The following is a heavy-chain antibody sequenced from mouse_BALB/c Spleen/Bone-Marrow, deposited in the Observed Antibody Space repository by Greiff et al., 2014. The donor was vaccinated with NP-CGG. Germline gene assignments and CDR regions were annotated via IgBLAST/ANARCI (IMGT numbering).Heavy chain of an antibody. CDR3: AREVDGWYYFDY. J-gene: IGHJ2*01. D-gene: IGHD2-3*01. Sequence: EVNLVESGGGLVKPGGSLKLSCAASGFTFSSYAMSWVRQTPEKRLEWAASISSGGSTYYPDSVKGRFTISRDNARNILYLQMSSLRSEDTAMYYCAREVDGWYYFDYWGQGTTLTVSS. CDR1: GFTFSSYA. V-gene: IGHV5-6-5*01. CDR2: ISSGGST.